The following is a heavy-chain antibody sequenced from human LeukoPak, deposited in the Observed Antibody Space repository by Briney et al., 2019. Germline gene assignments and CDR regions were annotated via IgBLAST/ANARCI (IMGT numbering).Heavy chain of an antibody. Sequence: ASVKVSCKASGYTFTNYGVSWVRQAPGQGLEWMGWISAYNGNTNYAQKLQGRVTMTTDTSTSTAYVELRSLRSDDTAVYYCARDRAYSTFDYWGQGTLVTVSS. CDR1: GYTFTNYG. CDR3: ARDRAYSTFDY. J-gene: IGHJ4*02. V-gene: IGHV1-18*01. D-gene: IGHD3-16*01. CDR2: ISAYNGNT.